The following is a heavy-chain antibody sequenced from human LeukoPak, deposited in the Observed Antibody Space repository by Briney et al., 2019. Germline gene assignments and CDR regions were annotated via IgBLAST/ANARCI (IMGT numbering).Heavy chain of an antibody. Sequence: GESLKISCKGSRYSFTSYWIGWVRQMPGKGLEWMGIIYPGDSDTRYSPSFQGQVTISADKSISTAYLQWSSLKASDTAMYYCARHVAGYSYGYSYYYGMDVWGQGTTVTVSS. J-gene: IGHJ6*02. D-gene: IGHD5-18*01. CDR3: ARHVAGYSYGYSYYYGMDV. CDR1: RYSFTSYW. V-gene: IGHV5-51*01. CDR2: IYPGDSDT.